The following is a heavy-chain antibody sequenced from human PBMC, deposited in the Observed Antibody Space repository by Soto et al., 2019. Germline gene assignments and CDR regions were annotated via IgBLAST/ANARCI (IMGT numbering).Heavy chain of an antibody. CDR1: GFTFDDYA. D-gene: IGHD3-16*01. Sequence: GGSLRLSCAASGFTFDDYAMHWVRQAPGKGLEWVSGISWNSGSIGYADSVKGRFTISRDNAKNSLYLQMNSLRAEDTALYYCAKSAALTFGGVFDYWGQGTLVTVSS. V-gene: IGHV3-9*01. CDR3: AKSAALTFGGVFDY. CDR2: ISWNSGSI. J-gene: IGHJ4*02.